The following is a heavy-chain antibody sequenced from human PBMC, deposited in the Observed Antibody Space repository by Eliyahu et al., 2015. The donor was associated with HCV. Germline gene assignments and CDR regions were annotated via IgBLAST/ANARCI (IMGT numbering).Heavy chain of an antibody. V-gene: IGHV4-30-4*01. D-gene: IGHD5-18*01. Sequence: QVQLQESGPGLVKPSQTLSLTCTVSGGSINXGDYYWSWIRQPPGKGLEWIGYIYYSGSTYYNPSLKSRVTISLDTSKNQFSLKLTSVTAADTAVYYCARYGYSYGYSGLDYWGQGTLVTVSS. CDR3: ARYGYSYGYSGLDY. CDR1: GGSINXGDYY. J-gene: IGHJ4*02. CDR2: IYYSGST.